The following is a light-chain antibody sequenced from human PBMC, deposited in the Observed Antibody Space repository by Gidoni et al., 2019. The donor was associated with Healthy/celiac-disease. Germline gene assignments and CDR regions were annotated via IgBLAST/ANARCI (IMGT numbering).Light chain of an antibody. V-gene: IGKV3-15*01. CDR2: GAA. CDR3: QQYNNWPPDYT. Sequence: EILMTQSPATLSVSPGERATLSCRARQSVSSNLAWYQQKPGQAPRLLIYGAAPSATGIPAWCSGSGYGTEFTLTISSLQSEDFAVYYCQQYNNWPPDYTFGQGTKLEIK. CDR1: QSVSSN. J-gene: IGKJ2*01.